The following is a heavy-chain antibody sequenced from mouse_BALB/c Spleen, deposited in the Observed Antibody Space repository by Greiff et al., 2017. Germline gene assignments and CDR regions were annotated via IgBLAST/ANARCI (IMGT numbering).Heavy chain of an antibody. Sequence: EVKLQESGGGLVQPGGSMKLSCVASGFTFSNYWMNWVRQSPEKGLEWVAEIRLKSNNYATHYAESVKGRFTISRDDSKSSVYLQMNNLRAEDTGIYYCTRLYYGYAMDYWGQGTSVTVSS. J-gene: IGHJ4*01. CDR1: GFTFSNYW. CDR3: TRLYYGYAMDY. V-gene: IGHV6-6*02. CDR2: IRLKSNNYAT. D-gene: IGHD1-1*01.